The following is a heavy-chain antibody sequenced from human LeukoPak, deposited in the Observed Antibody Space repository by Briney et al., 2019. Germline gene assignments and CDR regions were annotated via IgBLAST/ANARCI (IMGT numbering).Heavy chain of an antibody. J-gene: IGHJ3*02. CDR3: ARDRLYAFDI. CDR1: GYTFTSYD. D-gene: IGHD3-16*01. Sequence: ASVKVSCKASGYTFTSYDINWVRQATGQGLEWMGWMNPNSGNTGYAQKFQGRVTITRNTSISTAYMELSGLRSEDMAVYYCARDRLYAFDIWGQGTMVTVSS. V-gene: IGHV1-8*03. CDR2: MNPNSGNT.